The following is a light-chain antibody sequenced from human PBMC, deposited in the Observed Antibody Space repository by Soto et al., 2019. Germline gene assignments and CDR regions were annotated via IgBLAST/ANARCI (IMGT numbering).Light chain of an antibody. Sequence: DLQMTQSPSSLSASVGDRVTIACLVRQRISSYLNSYQHTPGKAHKILIYAASSLQSGVPPRFSGSVTGTEVTLTISSLQPEDFANYYCQQSYTTLVLTFGGGTKVEIK. J-gene: IGKJ4*01. CDR2: AAS. CDR1: QRISSY. CDR3: QQSYTTLVLT. V-gene: IGKV1-39*01.